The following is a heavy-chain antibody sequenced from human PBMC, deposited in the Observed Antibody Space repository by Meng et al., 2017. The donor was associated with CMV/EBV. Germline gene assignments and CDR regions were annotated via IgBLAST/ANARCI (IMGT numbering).Heavy chain of an antibody. CDR2: IWYDGSNK. V-gene: IGHV3-33*06. D-gene: IGHD4-17*01. CDR3: AKAWSTVTHTVNWFDP. J-gene: IGHJ5*02. CDR1: GFTFSSYG. Sequence: GGSLRLSCAASGFTFSSYGMHWVRQAPGKGLEWVAVIWYDGSNKYYADSVKGRFTISRDNSKNTLYLQMNSLRAEDMAVYYCAKAWSTVTHTVNWFDPWGQGTLVTVSS.